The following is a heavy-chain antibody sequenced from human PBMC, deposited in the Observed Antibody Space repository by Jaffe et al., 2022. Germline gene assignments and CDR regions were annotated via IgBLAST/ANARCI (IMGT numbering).Heavy chain of an antibody. V-gene: IGHV3-49*04. Sequence: EVQLVESGGGLVQPGRSLRLSCTASGFTFGDYAMSWVRQAPGKGLEWVGFIRSKAYGGTTEYAASVKGRFTISRDDSKSIAYLQMNSLKTEDTAVYYCTLGGAWVRGVIPHLFDYWGQGTLVTVSS. CDR2: IRSKAYGGTT. CDR3: TLGGAWVRGVIPHLFDY. CDR1: GFTFGDYA. J-gene: IGHJ4*02. D-gene: IGHD3-10*01.